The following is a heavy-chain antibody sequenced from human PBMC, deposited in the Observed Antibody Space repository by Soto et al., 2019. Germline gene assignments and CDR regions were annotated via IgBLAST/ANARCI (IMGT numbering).Heavy chain of an antibody. J-gene: IGHJ4*02. CDR2: INPSGGRA. V-gene: IGHV1-46*01. Sequence: GASVKVSCKASGYTFTSYYMHCVRQAPGQGLEWMGIINPSGGRANYAQKFQGRVTITTDESTSTAYMELSSLRSEDTAVYYCARRSIAVGGGFDYWGQGTLVTVSS. D-gene: IGHD6-19*01. CDR1: GYTFTSYY. CDR3: ARRSIAVGGGFDY.